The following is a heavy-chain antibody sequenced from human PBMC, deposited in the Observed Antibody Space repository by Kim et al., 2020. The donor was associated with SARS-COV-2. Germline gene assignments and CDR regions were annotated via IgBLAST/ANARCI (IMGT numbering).Heavy chain of an antibody. D-gene: IGHD2-2*01. CDR2: IYYSGST. J-gene: IGHJ3*02. Sequence: SETLSLTCTVSGGSISSGDYYWSWIRQPPGKGLEWIGYIYYSGSTYYNPSLKSRVTISVDTSKNQFSLKLSSVTAADTAVYYCARDIRYCSSTSCPLALFDIWGQGTMVTVSS. V-gene: IGHV4-30-4*01. CDR3: ARDIRYCSSTSCPLALFDI. CDR1: GGSISSGDYY.